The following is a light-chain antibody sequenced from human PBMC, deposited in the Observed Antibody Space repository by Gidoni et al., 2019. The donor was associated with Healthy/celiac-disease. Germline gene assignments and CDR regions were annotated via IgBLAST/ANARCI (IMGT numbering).Light chain of an antibody. Sequence: ELVLKQSPATLSLSLGERATLSRSASQSVSSYLAWYQQKPGQAPRLLIYDASSRATGIPARFSGSGSGTDFTLTISSLEPEDFAVYYCQQRSSWPLTFGGGTKVEIK. V-gene: IGKV3-11*01. J-gene: IGKJ4*01. CDR3: QQRSSWPLT. CDR1: QSVSSY. CDR2: DAS.